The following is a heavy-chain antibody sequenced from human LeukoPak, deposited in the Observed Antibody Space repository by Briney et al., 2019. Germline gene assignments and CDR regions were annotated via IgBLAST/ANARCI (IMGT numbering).Heavy chain of an antibody. CDR2: INPNSGGT. CDR1: GYTFTGYY. D-gene: IGHD4-11*01. J-gene: IGHJ4*02. CDR3: ARVGAHDYPFDY. Sequence: GASVKVSCKASGYTFTGYYMHWVRQAPGQGLEWMGWINPNSGGTNYAQKFQGRVTMTRDTSISTAYMGLSRVRADDTAVYYCARVGAHDYPFDYGGRGTVVSVS. V-gene: IGHV1-2*02.